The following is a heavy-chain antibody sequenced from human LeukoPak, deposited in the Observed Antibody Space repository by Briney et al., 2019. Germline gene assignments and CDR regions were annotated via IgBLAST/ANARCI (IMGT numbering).Heavy chain of an antibody. J-gene: IGHJ1*01. D-gene: IGHD3-22*01. CDR1: GYTFTDYY. CDR2: VDLEDGET. Sequence: ASVKVSRKVSGYTFTDYYMHWVQQAPGTGIEWMGLVDLEDGETIYAEKFQGRVTITADTSTDTAYMELSSLRSEDTAVYYCARGPYYYDSSGYYYAEYFQHWGQGTLVTVSS. CDR3: ARGPYYYDSSGYYYAEYFQH. V-gene: IGHV1-69-2*01.